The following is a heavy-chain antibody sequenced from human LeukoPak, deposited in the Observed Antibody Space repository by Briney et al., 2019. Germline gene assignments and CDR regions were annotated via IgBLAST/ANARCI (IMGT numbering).Heavy chain of an antibody. J-gene: IGHJ4*02. V-gene: IGHV4-31*03. Sequence: SETLSLTCTVSGGSISSGGYYWSWIRQHPGKGLEWIGYIYYSGSTYYNPSLKSRVTISVDTSKNQFSLKLSSVTAADTAVYYCARSDAGIGGVIALLFDYWGQGTLVTVSS. CDR1: GGSISSGGYY. D-gene: IGHD3-16*02. CDR2: IYYSGST. CDR3: ARSDAGIGGVIALLFDY.